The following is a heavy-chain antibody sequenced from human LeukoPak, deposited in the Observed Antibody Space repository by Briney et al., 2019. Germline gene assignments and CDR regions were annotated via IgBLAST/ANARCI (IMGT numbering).Heavy chain of an antibody. CDR2: IHSDGRST. J-gene: IGHJ4*02. D-gene: IGHD3-22*01. V-gene: IGHV3-74*01. Sequence: PGGSLRLSCAASGFTFSSYWMHWVRQAPGKGLVWVSRIHSDGRSTDYADSVKGRFTISRDNARNTLYLQMNSLRAEDTALYYCARDYDKDYWGQGTLVTVSS. CDR3: ARDYDKDY. CDR1: GFTFSSYW.